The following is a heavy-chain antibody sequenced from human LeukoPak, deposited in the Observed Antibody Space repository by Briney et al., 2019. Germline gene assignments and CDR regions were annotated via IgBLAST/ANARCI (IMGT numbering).Heavy chain of an antibody. CDR3: ARVGRDCRDTRCTWSDWLDP. CDR1: GYTFTRFG. J-gene: IGHJ5*02. Sequence: ASVKVSCKASGYTFTRFGISWVRQAPGQGLEWMGWISGYNDNPHYAQSFQGRVTMTTDTSSSTAYMELGSLGSDDTAVYYCARVGRDCRDTRCTWSDWLDPWGQGTLVTVSS. CDR2: ISGYNDNP. D-gene: IGHD2-2*01. V-gene: IGHV1-18*01.